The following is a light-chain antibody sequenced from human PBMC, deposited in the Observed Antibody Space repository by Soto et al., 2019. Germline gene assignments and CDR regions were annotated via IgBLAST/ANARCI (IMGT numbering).Light chain of an antibody. J-gene: IGLJ2*01. CDR1: SSNIGSNT. V-gene: IGLV1-44*01. CDR3: AAWDDSLNVVV. Sequence: QSVLTQPPSASGTPGQRVTFSCSGSSSNIGSNTVNWYQQLPGTAPKLLIYSNNQRPSGVPDRFSGSKSGTSASLAISGLQSEDEADYYCAAWDDSLNVVVFGGGTKLTV. CDR2: SNN.